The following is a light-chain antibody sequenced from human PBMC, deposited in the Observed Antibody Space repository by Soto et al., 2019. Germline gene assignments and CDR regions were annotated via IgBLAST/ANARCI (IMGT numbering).Light chain of an antibody. CDR2: DAS. Sequence: DIVLPPSPAALSLSPRVRATLSCRASQSISNSLAWYQQKPGQAPSLLIFDASKRATGIPARFSGSGSGTDFTLTISSLEPEDFAVYYCQQRSNWITVGQGTRLEI. V-gene: IGKV3-11*01. CDR3: QQRSNWIT. CDR1: QSISNS. J-gene: IGKJ5*01.